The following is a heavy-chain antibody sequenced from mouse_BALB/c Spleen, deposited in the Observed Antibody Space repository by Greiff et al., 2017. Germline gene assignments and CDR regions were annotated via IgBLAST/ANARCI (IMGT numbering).Heavy chain of an antibody. CDR2: ISYSGST. J-gene: IGHJ4*01. D-gene: IGHD2-1*01. Sequence: EVKLMESGPGLVKPSQSLSLTCTVTGYSITSDYAWNWIRQFPGNKLEWMGYISYSGSTSYNPSLKSRISITRDTSKNQFFLQLNSVTTEDTATYYCARCGNYDYYAMDYWGQGTSVTVSS. CDR3: ARCGNYDYYAMDY. V-gene: IGHV3-2*02. CDR1: GYSITSDYA.